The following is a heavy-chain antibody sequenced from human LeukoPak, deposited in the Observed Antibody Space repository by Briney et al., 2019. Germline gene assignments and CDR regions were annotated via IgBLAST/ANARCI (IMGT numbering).Heavy chain of an antibody. CDR3: ARGHRFTLTILSWFDP. CDR2: IYTSGST. D-gene: IGHD4-11*01. J-gene: IGHJ5*02. Sequence: SWTLADNRNVSGEESNSYYESWFRQPAGKGLEWIGRIYTSGSTNYNPSRKSRVTMSVDTSKNQFSLKLSSVTAADTAVYYCARGHRFTLTILSWFDPLGQGTLVSVPS. V-gene: IGHV4-4*07. CDR1: GEESNSYY.